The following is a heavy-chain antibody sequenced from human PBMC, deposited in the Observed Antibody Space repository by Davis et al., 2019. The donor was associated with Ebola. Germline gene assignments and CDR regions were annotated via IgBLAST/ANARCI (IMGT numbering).Heavy chain of an antibody. V-gene: IGHV3-66*04. Sequence: GESLKISCAASGFTFSSYAMHWVRQAPGKGLEWVSVIYTGGRTYYTDSVKGRFTISRDNSKNTIYLQMNSLRAGDTAVYYCARHYVYDYYMGLDVWGQGTTVTVSS. CDR1: GFTFSSYA. CDR2: IYTGGRT. D-gene: IGHD3-10*02. CDR3: ARHYVYDYYMGLDV. J-gene: IGHJ6*02.